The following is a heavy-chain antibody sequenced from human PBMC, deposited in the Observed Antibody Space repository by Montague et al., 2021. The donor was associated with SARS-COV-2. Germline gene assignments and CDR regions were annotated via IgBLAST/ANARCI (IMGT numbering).Heavy chain of an antibody. CDR2: ISSSGGTI. V-gene: IGHV3-48*03. CDR1: GFTFSSYE. J-gene: IGHJ4*02. Sequence: SLRLSCAASGFTFSSYEVNWVRQAPGKGLEWVSYISSSGGTIYYADSVKGRFTISRDNAKNSLYLQMNSLRAEDTAGYYCARGDLWVVVVIIAPFYFDDWGQGTLVTVSS. D-gene: IGHD3-22*01. CDR3: ARGDLWVVVVIIAPFYFDD.